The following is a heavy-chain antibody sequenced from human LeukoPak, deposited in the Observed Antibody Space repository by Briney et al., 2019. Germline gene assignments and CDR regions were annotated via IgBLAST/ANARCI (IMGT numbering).Heavy chain of an antibody. Sequence: GGSLRLSCAASGFTLSSYEMNWVRQAPGKGLEWVSYISSSGSTIYYADSVKGRFTISRDNAKNSLYLQMNSLRAEDTAVYYCARQGYCSSTSCYRRGKYNWFDPWGQGTLVTVSS. J-gene: IGHJ5*02. CDR3: ARQGYCSSTSCYRRGKYNWFDP. D-gene: IGHD2-2*02. CDR2: ISSSGSTI. V-gene: IGHV3-48*03. CDR1: GFTLSSYE.